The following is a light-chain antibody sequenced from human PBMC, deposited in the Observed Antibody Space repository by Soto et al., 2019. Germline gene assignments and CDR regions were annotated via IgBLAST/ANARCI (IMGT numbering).Light chain of an antibody. Sequence: CRASQSINRDLAWYVQKPGQAPRRVVYGASTWATGVPPRFTVSGSGTAFTLAIRGLQSEDSAVYYCEQYQSWPITFGQGTRLQIK. CDR1: QSINRD. CDR2: GAS. CDR3: EQYQSWPIT. V-gene: IGKV3D-15*01. J-gene: IGKJ5*01.